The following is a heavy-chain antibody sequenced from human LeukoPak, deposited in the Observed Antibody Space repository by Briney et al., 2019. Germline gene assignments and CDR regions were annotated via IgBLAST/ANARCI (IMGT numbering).Heavy chain of an antibody. CDR1: GGSFSGYY. J-gene: IGHJ3*02. V-gene: IGHV4-30-4*08. CDR3: ASEVPAATKGAFDI. CDR2: IYYSGST. Sequence: SETLSLTCAVYGGSFSGYYWSWIRQPPGKGLEWIGYIYYSGSTYYNPSLKSRVTISVDTSKNQFSLKLSSVTAADTAVYYCASEVPAATKGAFDIWGQGTMVTVSS. D-gene: IGHD2-2*01.